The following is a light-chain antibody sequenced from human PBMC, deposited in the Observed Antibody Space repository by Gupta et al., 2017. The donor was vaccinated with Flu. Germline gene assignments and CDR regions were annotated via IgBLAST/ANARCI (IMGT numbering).Light chain of an antibody. CDR2: QAD. CDR3: QQYNSWLYT. J-gene: IGKJ2*01. V-gene: IGKV3-15*01. CDR1: QGVSTN. Sequence: PATLSLSPGERATLSCRASQGVSTNLAWYQQKPGQAPRLLIYQADTRATGIPASFSGSGSGTEFTLTISSLQSEDFAVYYCQQYNSWLYTFGQGTKLEI.